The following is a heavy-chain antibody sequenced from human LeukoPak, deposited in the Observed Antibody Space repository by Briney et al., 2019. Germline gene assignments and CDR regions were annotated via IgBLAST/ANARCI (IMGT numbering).Heavy chain of an antibody. CDR1: GFTFSSYS. CDR3: AREEGVVPAASFDY. Sequence: PGGSLRLSCAASGFTFSSYSMNWIRQAPGKGLEWVSSISSSSSYIYYADSVKGRFTISRDNAKNSLYLQMNSLRAEDTAVYYCAREEGVVPAASFDYWGQGTLVTVSS. D-gene: IGHD2-2*01. CDR2: ISSSSSYI. V-gene: IGHV3-21*01. J-gene: IGHJ4*02.